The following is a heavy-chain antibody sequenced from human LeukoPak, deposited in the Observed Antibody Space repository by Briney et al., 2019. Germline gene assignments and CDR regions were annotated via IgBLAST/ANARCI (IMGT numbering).Heavy chain of an antibody. V-gene: IGHV4-4*07. CDR2: FYTSGTA. Sequence: SETLSLICTVSGGSVSSYDWSWIRQPAGKGLEWIGRFYTSGTANYNPYFNSRVTMSVDTSKNQFSLKLRSVTAADTATYYCAKERTAAGSNWFDPWGQGTLVTVPS. D-gene: IGHD6-13*01. CDR3: AKERTAAGSNWFDP. J-gene: IGHJ5*02. CDR1: GGSVSSYD.